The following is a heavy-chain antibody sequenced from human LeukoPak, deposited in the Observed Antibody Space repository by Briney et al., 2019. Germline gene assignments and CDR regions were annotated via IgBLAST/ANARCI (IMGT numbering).Heavy chain of an antibody. CDR1: GFTFNSYA. Sequence: PGGSLRLSCVASGFTFNSYAMYWVRQAPGKGLEWISGIFGSGGSAHYADSVKGGFTISRDNSKNTVYLQLDSLRVEDTAVYYCGKTTVGYSSGRYPGWPVDYWDQGALVTVSS. D-gene: IGHD2-15*01. CDR3: GKTTVGYSSGRYPGWPVDY. J-gene: IGHJ4*02. CDR2: IFGSGGSA. V-gene: IGHV3-23*01.